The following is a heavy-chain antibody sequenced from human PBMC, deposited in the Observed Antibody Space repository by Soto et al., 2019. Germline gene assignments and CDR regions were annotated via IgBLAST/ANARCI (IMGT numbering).Heavy chain of an antibody. J-gene: IGHJ6*02. V-gene: IGHV1-69*13. Sequence: SVKVSCKASGGTFSSYAISWVRQAPGRGLEWMGGIIPIFGTANYAQKFQGRVTITADESTSTAYMELSSLRSEDTAVYYCARGLRIMYYDILTGSPPYYYGMDVWGQGTTVTVSS. CDR2: IIPIFGTA. CDR1: GGTFSSYA. CDR3: ARGLRIMYYDILTGSPPYYYGMDV. D-gene: IGHD3-9*01.